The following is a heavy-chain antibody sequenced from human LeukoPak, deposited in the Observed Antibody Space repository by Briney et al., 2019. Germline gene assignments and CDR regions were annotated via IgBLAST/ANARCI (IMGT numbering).Heavy chain of an antibody. CDR3: AKTSGYSGYDSAGRFDY. D-gene: IGHD5-12*01. J-gene: IGHJ4*02. CDR2: ISGSGGST. CDR1: GFTFSSYG. Sequence: GGSLRLSCAASGFTFSSYGMSWVRQAPGKGLEWVSAISGSGGSTYYADSVKGRFTISRDNSKNTLYLQMNSLRAEDTAVYYCAKTSGYSGYDSAGRFDYWGQGTLVTVSS. V-gene: IGHV3-23*01.